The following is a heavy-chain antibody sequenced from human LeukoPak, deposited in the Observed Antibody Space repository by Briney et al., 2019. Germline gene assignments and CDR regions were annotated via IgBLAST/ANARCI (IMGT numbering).Heavy chain of an antibody. CDR1: GFTFSSYW. CDR2: IKQDESEK. CDR3: AKVHYYDNSGYFLDY. Sequence: PGGSLRLSCAASGFTFSSYWMSWVRQAPGKGLEWVANIKQDESEKYYVDSVKGRFTISRDNAKNSLYLRMNSLRAEDTALYYCAKVHYYDNSGYFLDYWGQGTLVTVSS. V-gene: IGHV3-7*03. J-gene: IGHJ4*02. D-gene: IGHD3-22*01.